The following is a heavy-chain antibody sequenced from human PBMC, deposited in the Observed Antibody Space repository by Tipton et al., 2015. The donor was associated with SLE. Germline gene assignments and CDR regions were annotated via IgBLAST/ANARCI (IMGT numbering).Heavy chain of an antibody. CDR2: ISGSGGSA. D-gene: IGHD6-13*01. V-gene: IGHV3-23*01. Sequence: SLRLSCEASGFTFSIYAMSWVRQAPGKGLEWVSSISGSGGSAYYADSVKGRFTISRDNSKNTLYLQMNSLRAEDTAVYYCAREGRQQLVDAFDIWGQGTMVTVSS. CDR3: AREGRQQLVDAFDI. J-gene: IGHJ3*02. CDR1: GFTFSIYA.